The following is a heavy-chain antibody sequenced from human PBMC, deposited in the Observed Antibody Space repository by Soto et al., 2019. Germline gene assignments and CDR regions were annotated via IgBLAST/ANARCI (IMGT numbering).Heavy chain of an antibody. J-gene: IGHJ2*01. D-gene: IGHD3-10*01. Sequence: VQLLESGGGLVQPWGSLRLSCAGSGFTFINYAMNWVRQAPGKRLEWVSTISGGGDAPFFADSVRGRFTISRDNSKNTVTLQMNTLGVDDTAVYFCARKVPGSTSRPDYWYFDLWGRGTLVTVSS. CDR2: ISGGGDAP. CDR3: ARKVPGSTSRPDYWYFDL. CDR1: GFTFINYA. V-gene: IGHV3-23*01.